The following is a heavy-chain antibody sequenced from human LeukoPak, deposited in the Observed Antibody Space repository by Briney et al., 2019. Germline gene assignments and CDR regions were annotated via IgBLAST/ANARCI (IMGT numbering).Heavy chain of an antibody. V-gene: IGHV3-23*01. J-gene: IGHJ1*01. D-gene: IGHD2-21*02. CDR2: ISGSGGST. CDR1: GFTFSSYA. Sequence: GGSLRLSCAASGFTFSSYAMSWVRQAPGKGLEWVSAISGSGGSTYYADSVKGRFTISRDNSKDTLYLQMNSLRAEDTAVYYCAKDPRAYCGGDCYSEYFQHWGRGTLVTVSS. CDR3: AKDPRAYCGGDCYSEYFQH.